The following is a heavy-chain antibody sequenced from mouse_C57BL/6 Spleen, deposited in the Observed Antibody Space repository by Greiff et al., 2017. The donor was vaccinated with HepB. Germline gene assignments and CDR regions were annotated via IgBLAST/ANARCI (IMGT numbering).Heavy chain of an antibody. CDR3: ARSGITVVGYAMDY. V-gene: IGHV14-3*01. D-gene: IGHD1-1*01. CDR1: GFNIKNTY. Sequence: EVMLVESVAELVRPGASVKLSCTASGFNIKNTYMHWVKQRPEQGLEWIGRIDPANGNTKYAPKFQGKATTTADTSSNTAYLQLSSLTSEDTAIYYCARSGITVVGYAMDYWGQGTSVTVSS. J-gene: IGHJ4*01. CDR2: IDPANGNT.